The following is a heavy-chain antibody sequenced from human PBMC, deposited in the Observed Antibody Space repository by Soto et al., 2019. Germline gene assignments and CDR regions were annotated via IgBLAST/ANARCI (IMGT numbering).Heavy chain of an antibody. V-gene: IGHV4-39*02. CDR3: AREGGGYCSGGSCQVDY. CDR1: GGSISSSSYY. Sequence: SETLSLTCTVSGGSISSSSYYWGWIRQPPGKGLEWIGSIYYRGNTYYNPSLKSRVTISVDTSKNQFSLKLSSVTAADTAVYYCAREGGGYCSGGSCQVDYWGQGT. D-gene: IGHD2-15*01. CDR2: IYYRGNT. J-gene: IGHJ4*02.